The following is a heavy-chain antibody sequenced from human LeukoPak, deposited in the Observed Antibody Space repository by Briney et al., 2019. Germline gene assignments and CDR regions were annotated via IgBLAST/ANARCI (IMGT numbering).Heavy chain of an antibody. CDR1: GGTFSSYA. Sequence: ASVKVSCKASGGTFSSYAISWVRQAPGQGLEWMGGIIPIFGTANYAQKFQGRVTITADESTSTAYMELSSLRSEDTAVYYCARTTGKAVDFFDYWGQGTLVTVSS. CDR2: IIPIFGTA. D-gene: IGHD6-19*01. CDR3: ARTTGKAVDFFDY. J-gene: IGHJ4*02. V-gene: IGHV1-69*01.